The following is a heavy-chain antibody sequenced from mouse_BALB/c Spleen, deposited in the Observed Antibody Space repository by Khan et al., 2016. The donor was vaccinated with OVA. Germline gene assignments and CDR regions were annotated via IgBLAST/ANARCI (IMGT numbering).Heavy chain of an antibody. Sequence: EVELVESGGGLVQPGGSRKLSCAASGFSFSSFGMHWVSPAPEKGLEWVAYISSGSSTVYYADTGQGRFTISRDNPKNTLFLQMTNLRSEDTAMYYCVRYYGKDYAMDYWGQGTSVTVSS. V-gene: IGHV5-17*02. J-gene: IGHJ4*01. CDR1: GFSFSSFG. CDR3: VRYYGKDYAMDY. D-gene: IGHD2-1*01. CDR2: ISSGSSTV.